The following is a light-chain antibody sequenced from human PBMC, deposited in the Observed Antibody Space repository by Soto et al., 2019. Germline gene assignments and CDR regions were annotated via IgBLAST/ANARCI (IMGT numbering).Light chain of an antibody. CDR3: KKRDSTPRWT. CDR2: AAS. J-gene: IGKJ1*01. CDR1: QSISSY. Sequence: DIQMTQSPSSLSASVGDRVTITCRASQSISSYLNWYQQKPGKAPKLLIYAASSLQSGVPSRFRGGGAGRDFTLTISSLQAEECATYYCKKRDSTPRWTFGQGTKVDIK. V-gene: IGKV1-39*01.